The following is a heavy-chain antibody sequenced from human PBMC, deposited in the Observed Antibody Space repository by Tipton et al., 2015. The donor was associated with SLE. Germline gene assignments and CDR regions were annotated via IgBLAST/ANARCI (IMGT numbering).Heavy chain of an antibody. J-gene: IGHJ3*02. CDR2: VYHSGNT. Sequence: TLSLTCSVSGGSIRTYYWSWIRQPPGKGLEWIGNVYHSGNTDYNPSLKSRVTTSVDTTKNQLALNLTSATAADTAIYYCARARGIGAFEIWGQGAMVIVSS. D-gene: IGHD3-16*01. V-gene: IGHV4-59*08. CDR1: GGSIRTYY. CDR3: ARARGIGAFEI.